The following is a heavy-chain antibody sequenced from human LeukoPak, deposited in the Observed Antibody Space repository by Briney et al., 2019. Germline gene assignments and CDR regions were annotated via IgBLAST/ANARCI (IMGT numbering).Heavy chain of an antibody. CDR1: GYSFTNFW. J-gene: IGHJ6*03. CDR2: IYPSDSDI. V-gene: IGHV5-51*01. D-gene: IGHD2-2*01. CDR3: ARLAHYCSSASCYLEYSYFYMDV. Sequence: GESLKISCKGSGYSFTNFWIGWVRQMPGKGLEWMGIIYPSDSDIIYSSSFQGQVTISADKSISTAYLHWSSLRASDTAVYYCARLAHYCSSASCYLEYSYFYMDVWGIGTTVTISS.